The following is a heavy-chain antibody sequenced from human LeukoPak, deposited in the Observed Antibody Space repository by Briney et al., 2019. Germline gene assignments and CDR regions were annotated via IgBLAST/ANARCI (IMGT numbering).Heavy chain of an antibody. CDR3: ARQGYGGGAFDI. CDR1: GGTFISYA. CDR2: IIPIFGTA. V-gene: IGHV1-69*06. D-gene: IGHD5-18*01. Sequence: SVKVSCKASGGTFISYAISWVRQAPGQGLEWMGGIIPIFGTANYAQKFQGRVTITADKSTSTAYMELSSLRSEDTAVYYCARQGYGGGAFDIWGQGTMVTVSS. J-gene: IGHJ3*02.